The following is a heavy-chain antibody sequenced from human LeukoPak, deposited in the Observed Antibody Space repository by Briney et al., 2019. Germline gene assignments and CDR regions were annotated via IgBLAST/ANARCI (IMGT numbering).Heavy chain of an antibody. D-gene: IGHD6-6*01. J-gene: IGHJ4*02. CDR3: ARVGGIAARRNDY. Sequence: PSETLSLTCAVYGGSFSGYYWSWIRQPPGTGLEWIGEINHSGSTNYNPSLKSRVTISVDTSKNQFSLKLSSVTAADTAVYYCARVGGIAARRNDYWGQGTLVTVSS. V-gene: IGHV4-34*01. CDR2: INHSGST. CDR1: GGSFSGYY.